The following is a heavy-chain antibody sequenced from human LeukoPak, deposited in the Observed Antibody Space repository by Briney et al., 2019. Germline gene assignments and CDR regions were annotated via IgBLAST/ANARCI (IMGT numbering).Heavy chain of an antibody. CDR3: AKGLRFLEWPRPYFDY. D-gene: IGHD3-3*01. Sequence: GRSLRLSCVASGFTFDDYAMHWVRQAPGKGLEWVSGISWNSGSIGYADSVKGRFTISRDNAKNSLYLQMNSLRAEDTALYYCAKGLRFLEWPRPYFDYWGQGTLVTVSS. CDR2: ISWNSGSI. J-gene: IGHJ4*02. V-gene: IGHV3-9*01. CDR1: GFTFDDYA.